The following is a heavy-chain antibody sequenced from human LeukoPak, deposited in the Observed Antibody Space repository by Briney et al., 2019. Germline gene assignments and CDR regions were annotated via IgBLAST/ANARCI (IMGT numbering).Heavy chain of an antibody. J-gene: IGHJ3*02. CDR1: GGTFSSYT. CDR2: IIPILGVA. V-gene: IGHV1-69*02. D-gene: IGHD3-22*01. CDR3: ARAQDSSGYDAFDI. Sequence: SVKVSCKASGGTFSSYTISWVRQAPGQGLEWMGRIIPILGVANYAQKFQGRVTITADKSTSTAYMELSSLRSEDTAVYYCARAQDSSGYDAFDIWGQGTMVTVSS.